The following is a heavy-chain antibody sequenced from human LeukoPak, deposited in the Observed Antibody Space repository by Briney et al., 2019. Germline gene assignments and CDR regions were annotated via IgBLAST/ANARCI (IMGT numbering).Heavy chain of an antibody. Sequence: GGSLRLSCAASGLTFSSYGMHWVRQAPGKGLEWVAVIWYDGSNKYYADSVKGRFTISRDNSKNTLYLQMNSLRAEDTAVYYCAKLKYYYDSSGHYDYWGQGTLVTVSS. D-gene: IGHD3-22*01. J-gene: IGHJ4*02. CDR1: GLTFSSYG. V-gene: IGHV3-33*06. CDR2: IWYDGSNK. CDR3: AKLKYYYDSSGHYDY.